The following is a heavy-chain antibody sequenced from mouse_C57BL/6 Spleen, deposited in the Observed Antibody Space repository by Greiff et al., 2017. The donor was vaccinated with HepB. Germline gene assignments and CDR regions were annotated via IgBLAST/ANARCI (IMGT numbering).Heavy chain of an antibody. J-gene: IGHJ2*01. Sequence: VQLQQSGPELVKPGASVKMSCKASGYTFTDYNMHWVKQSHGKSLEWIGYINPNNGGTSYNQKFKGKATLTVTKSSSTSYMELRSLTSEDSAVYYCARGGYYGSSYFDYWGQGTTLTVSS. CDR1: GYTFTDYN. D-gene: IGHD1-1*01. CDR2: INPNNGGT. CDR3: ARGGYYGSSYFDY. V-gene: IGHV1-22*01.